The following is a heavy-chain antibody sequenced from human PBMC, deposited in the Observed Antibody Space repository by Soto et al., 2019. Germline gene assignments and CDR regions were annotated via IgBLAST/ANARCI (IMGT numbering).Heavy chain of an antibody. Sequence: QVQLQESGPGLVKPSETLSLTWTVSGGYISSYSWSWIRQPPGKGLEWIEYIYYSGSTNYNPSLKSRVTLSGDTAKNPFSLKLSSVTAADTAVYYCARRRGYSLDYWGQGTLVTVSS. CDR1: GGYISSYS. V-gene: IGHV4-59*08. CDR3: ARRRGYSLDY. CDR2: IYYSGST. D-gene: IGHD5-18*01. J-gene: IGHJ4*02.